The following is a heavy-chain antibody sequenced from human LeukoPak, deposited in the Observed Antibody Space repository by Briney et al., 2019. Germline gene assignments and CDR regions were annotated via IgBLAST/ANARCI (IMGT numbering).Heavy chain of an antibody. J-gene: IGHJ4*02. CDR1: GFTFSNAW. D-gene: IGHD3-10*01. CDR3: TTEKGLLWFGEFPNFDY. V-gene: IGHV3-15*01. CDR2: IKSKTDGGTT. Sequence: PGGPLRLSCAASGFTFSNAWMSWVRQAPGKGLEWVGRIKSKTDGGTTDYAAPVKGRFTISRDDSKNTLYLQMNSLKTEDTAVYYCTTEKGLLWFGEFPNFDYWGQGTLVTVSS.